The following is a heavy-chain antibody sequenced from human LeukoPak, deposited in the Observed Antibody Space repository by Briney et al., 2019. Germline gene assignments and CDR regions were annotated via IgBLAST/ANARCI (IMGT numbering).Heavy chain of an antibody. D-gene: IGHD3-22*01. V-gene: IGHV3-23*01. CDR3: AVMQRYNDGSGYWVQ. Sequence: GGSLRLSCAASGFTFGSYAMSWVRQAPGKGLEWVSGISTSGGTTSYAESVKGRFTVSRDNPRNTLYMEMNSLRDEDTAVYYCAVMQRYNDGSGYWVQWGQGTLVTVSS. CDR1: GFTFGSYA. CDR2: ISTSGGTT. J-gene: IGHJ4*02.